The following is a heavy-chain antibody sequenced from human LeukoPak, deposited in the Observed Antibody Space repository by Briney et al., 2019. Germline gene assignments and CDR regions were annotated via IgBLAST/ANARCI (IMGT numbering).Heavy chain of an antibody. Sequence: PGRSLRLSWTGSGFTFGDYAMSWFRQAPGKGLEWVGFIRSKTYGGTTGYAASVKDTFTISRDDSKSVVYLQMNSLKTEDTAFYYCTRGVGQQLIPPDYWGQGTLVTVSS. V-gene: IGHV3-49*03. J-gene: IGHJ4*02. D-gene: IGHD6-13*01. CDR2: IRSKTYGGTT. CDR1: GFTFGDYA. CDR3: TRGVGQQLIPPDY.